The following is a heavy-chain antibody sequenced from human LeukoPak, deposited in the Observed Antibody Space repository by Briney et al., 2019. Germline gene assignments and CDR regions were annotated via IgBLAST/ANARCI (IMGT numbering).Heavy chain of an antibody. Sequence: GGSLRLSCAPSGFSFGSYEMNWVRQAPGKGLEWVSYISSSGSTIYHADSVKGRFTISRDNAKNSLYLQMNSLRAEDTAVYYCAELGITMIGGVWGKGTTVTISS. CDR1: GFSFGSYE. CDR2: ISSSGSTI. J-gene: IGHJ6*04. CDR3: AELGITMIGGV. V-gene: IGHV3-48*03. D-gene: IGHD3-10*02.